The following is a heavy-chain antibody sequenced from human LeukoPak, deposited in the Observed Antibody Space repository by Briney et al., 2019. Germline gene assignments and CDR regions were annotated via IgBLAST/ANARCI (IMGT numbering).Heavy chain of an antibody. Sequence: GGSLRLSCAASGFTFSSFAMHWVRQAPGKGLEYVSTISGSGDSTYYANSVRRRCTISSDTSKNTLYLQIAIPRAEDMGLYYWASSFSGMDYWGQGTLVSVSS. V-gene: IGHV3-64*01. D-gene: IGHD3-10*01. CDR3: ASSFSGMDY. CDR1: GFTFSSFA. J-gene: IGHJ4*02. CDR2: ISGSGDST.